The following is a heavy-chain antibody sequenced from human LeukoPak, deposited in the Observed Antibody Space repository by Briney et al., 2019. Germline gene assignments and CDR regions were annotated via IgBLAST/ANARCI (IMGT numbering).Heavy chain of an antibody. D-gene: IGHD2-8*01. CDR3: ARDMYLGTLRA. CDR2: IYYSGIT. J-gene: IGHJ5*02. V-gene: IGHV4-39*07. CDR1: GGSISSSSYY. Sequence: SETLSLTCTVSGGSISSSSYYWDWIRQPPGKGLEWIGSIYYSGITYYDPSLKSRVTISVDTSKNQFSLKLSSVTAADTAEYYCARDMYLGTLRAWGQGTLVTVSS.